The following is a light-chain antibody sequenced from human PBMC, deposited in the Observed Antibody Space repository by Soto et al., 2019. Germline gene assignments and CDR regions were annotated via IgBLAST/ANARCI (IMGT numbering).Light chain of an antibody. V-gene: IGLV2-18*01. J-gene: IGLJ1*01. CDR3: SLYTSSSTFV. CDR1: SSDVDNYNR. CDR2: EVT. Sequence: QSVLTQPPSVSGSPGQSVTISCTGTSSDVDNYNRVSWYQQPPGTAPKLMIYEVTSRPSGVPDRFSGSKSGNTASLTISGLQAEDEADYYCSLYTSSSTFVFGTGTKLTVL.